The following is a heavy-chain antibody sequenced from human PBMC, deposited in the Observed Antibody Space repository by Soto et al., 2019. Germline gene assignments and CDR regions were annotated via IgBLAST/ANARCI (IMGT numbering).Heavy chain of an antibody. V-gene: IGHV3-30-3*01. CDR2: ISYDGSNK. Sequence: GGSLRLSCAASGFTFSSYAMHWVRQAPGKGLEWVAVISYDGSNKYYADSVTGRFTISRDNSKNTLYLQMNSLRAEDTAVYYCARDLYCSGGSCYSPYYYYGMDVWGQGTTVTVSS. CDR1: GFTFSSYA. J-gene: IGHJ6*02. CDR3: ARDLYCSGGSCYSPYYYYGMDV. D-gene: IGHD2-15*01.